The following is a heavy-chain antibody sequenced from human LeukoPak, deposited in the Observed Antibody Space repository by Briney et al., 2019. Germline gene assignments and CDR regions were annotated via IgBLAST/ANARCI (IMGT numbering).Heavy chain of an antibody. CDR1: GFTFSSYW. D-gene: IGHD1-26*01. J-gene: IGHJ6*03. CDR2: IKQDGSEK. V-gene: IGHV3-7*01. Sequence: GGSLRLSCAASGFTFSSYWMSWVHQAPGKGLEWVANIKQDGSEKYYVDSVKGRFTISRDNAKNSLYLQMNSLRAEDTAVYYCARELIVGATWHYYYYMDVWGKGTTVTVSS. CDR3: ARELIVGATWHYYYYMDV.